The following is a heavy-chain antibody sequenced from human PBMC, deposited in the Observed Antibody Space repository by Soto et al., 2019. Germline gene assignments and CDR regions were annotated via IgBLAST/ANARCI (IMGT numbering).Heavy chain of an antibody. CDR3: ATSYGSGYRAFDY. CDR2: VNPILSMS. J-gene: IGHJ4*02. V-gene: IGHV1-69*04. Sequence: QVQLVQSGAEVKRPGSSVKVSCKASGDTFSFYSINWVRQAPGLGLEWMGRVNPILSMSNYAHRFQGRVTMTAAKSTSTAYMELSGLRSEDTAMYYCATSYGSGYRAFDYWGQGALVTFSS. D-gene: IGHD3-10*01. CDR1: GDTFSFYS.